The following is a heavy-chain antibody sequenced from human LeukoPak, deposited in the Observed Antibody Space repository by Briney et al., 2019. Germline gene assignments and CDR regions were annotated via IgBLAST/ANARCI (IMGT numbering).Heavy chain of an antibody. CDR1: GGSFSGYY. J-gene: IGHJ4*02. Sequence: SETLSLTCAVYGGSFSGYYWSWIRQPPGKGLEWIGEINHSGSTNYNPSLKSRVTISVDTSKNQFSLKLSSVTAADTAVYYCASFQAVADIYLDYWGQGTLVTVSS. V-gene: IGHV4-34*01. CDR2: INHSGST. CDR3: ASFQAVADIYLDY. D-gene: IGHD6-19*01.